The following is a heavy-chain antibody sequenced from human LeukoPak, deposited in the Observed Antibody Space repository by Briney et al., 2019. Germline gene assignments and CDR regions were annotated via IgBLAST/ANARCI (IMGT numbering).Heavy chain of an antibody. D-gene: IGHD1-26*01. Sequence: GGSLRLSCAASGFSVSSNYMSWVRQAPGKGLEWVSVIYSGGSTYYAGSVKGRFTISRDNSKNTLSLQMNSLRAEDTAVYYCARAFSGSYYFDYWGQGTLVTVSS. CDR1: GFSVSSNY. V-gene: IGHV3-53*01. CDR2: IYSGGST. J-gene: IGHJ4*02. CDR3: ARAFSGSYYFDY.